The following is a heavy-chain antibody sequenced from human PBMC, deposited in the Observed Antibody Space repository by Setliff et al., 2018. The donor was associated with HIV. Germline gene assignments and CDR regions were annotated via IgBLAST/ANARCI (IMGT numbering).Heavy chain of an antibody. D-gene: IGHD6-19*01. Sequence: SETLSLTCVVSGDSIDNKYYWAWIRQPPGKGLEWIGYIYYSGSTNYNPSLKSRVTISVDTSKNQFSLRLSSVTAADTAVYYCARSTAEIAVAGIWGQRTMVTVSS. CDR3: ARSTAEIAVAGI. CDR2: IYYSGST. V-gene: IGHV4-59*12. J-gene: IGHJ3*02. CDR1: GDSIDNKYY.